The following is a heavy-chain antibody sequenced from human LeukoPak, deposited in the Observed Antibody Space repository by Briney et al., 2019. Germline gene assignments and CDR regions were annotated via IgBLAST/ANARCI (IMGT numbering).Heavy chain of an antibody. CDR3: ARAMVRGVHPD. V-gene: IGHV3-11*01. D-gene: IGHD3-10*01. Sequence: GGSLRLSCAASGFTFSDYYMSWIRQAPGKGLEWVSYISSSGSTIYCADSVKGRFTISRDNAKNSLYLQMNSLRAEDTAVYYCARAMVRGVHPDWGQGTLVTVSS. CDR2: ISSSGSTI. CDR1: GFTFSDYY. J-gene: IGHJ4*02.